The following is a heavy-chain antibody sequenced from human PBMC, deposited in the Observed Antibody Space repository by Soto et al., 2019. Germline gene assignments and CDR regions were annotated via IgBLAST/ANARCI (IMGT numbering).Heavy chain of an antibody. CDR3: ARLRYCSGGSCAFDY. J-gene: IGHJ4*02. CDR2: IYYSGST. V-gene: IGHV4-39*01. Sequence: SETLSLTCTVSGGSISSSSYYWGWIRQPPGKGLEWIGSIYYSGSTYYNPSLKSRVTISVDTSKNQFSLKLSSVTAADTAVYYCARLRYCSGGSCAFDYWGQGTLVTVSS. D-gene: IGHD2-15*01. CDR1: GGSISSSSYY.